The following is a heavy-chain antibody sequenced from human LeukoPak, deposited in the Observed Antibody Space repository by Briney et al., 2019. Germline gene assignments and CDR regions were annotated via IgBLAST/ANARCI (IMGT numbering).Heavy chain of an antibody. Sequence: PSKTLSLTCAVYGGSFSGYCWSWIRQPPGKGLEWIGEINHSESTNYNPSLKSRVTVSVDTSKNQFSLKLSSVTAADTAVYYCARANYFDYWGQGTLVTVSS. J-gene: IGHJ4*02. CDR1: GGSFSGYC. V-gene: IGHV4-34*01. CDR2: INHSEST. CDR3: ARANYFDY.